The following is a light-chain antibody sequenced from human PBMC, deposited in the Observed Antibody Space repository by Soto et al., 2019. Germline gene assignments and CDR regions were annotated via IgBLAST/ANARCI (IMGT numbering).Light chain of an antibody. V-gene: IGLV2-14*01. CDR3: SSFASTASLI. CDR2: EVR. CDR1: NTDIGGYSY. J-gene: IGLJ2*01. Sequence: QSALTQPASVSGSPGQSITISCTGTNTDIGGYSYVSWYQQHPGKAPKLLIYEVRHRPSGVSNRFSGSKFGNTASLTISGLQAEDEADYYCSSFASTASLIFGGGTMVTVL.